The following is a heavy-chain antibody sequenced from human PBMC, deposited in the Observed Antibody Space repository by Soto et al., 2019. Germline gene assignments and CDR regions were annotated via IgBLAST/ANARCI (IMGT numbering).Heavy chain of an antibody. V-gene: IGHV2-70*01. D-gene: IGHD1-1*01. CDR3: ARGNRGVGYYGMDV. J-gene: IGHJ6*02. CDR2: IDWDDDK. CDR1: GFSLSASGMC. Sequence: SGPTLVNPTQTLTLTCTFSGFSLSASGMCVSWIRQPPGKALEWLALIDWDDDKYYSTSLKTRLTISKDTSKNQVVLTMTNMDPVDTATYYCARGNRGVGYYGMDVWGQGTTVTVSS.